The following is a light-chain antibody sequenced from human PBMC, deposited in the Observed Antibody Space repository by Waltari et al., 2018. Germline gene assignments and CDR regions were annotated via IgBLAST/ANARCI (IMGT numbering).Light chain of an antibody. CDR1: SSDIGRYDI. Sequence: QSALTQPAAVSGSPGQSVTISCTGASSDIGRYDIVSWYQQHPGKAPKLVISDVSKRPSGVSDRFSGSKSGDTASLTISGLQFEDEADYYCCSYAGNYVWVFGGGTRLTVL. V-gene: IGLV2-23*02. CDR3: CSYAGNYVWV. CDR2: DVS. J-gene: IGLJ3*02.